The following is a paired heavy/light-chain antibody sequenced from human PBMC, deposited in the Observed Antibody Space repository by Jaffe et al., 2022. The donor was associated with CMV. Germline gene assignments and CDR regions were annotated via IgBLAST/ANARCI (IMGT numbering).Light chain of an antibody. V-gene: IGLV3-1*01. CDR2: QDS. Sequence: SYELTQPPSVSVSPGQTASITCSGDKLGDKYACWYQQKPGQSPVLVIYQDSKRPSGIPERFSGSNSGNTATLTISGTQAMDEADYYCQAWDSSTARFGGGTKLTVL. CDR3: QAWDSSTAR. J-gene: IGLJ2*01. CDR1: KLGDKY.
Heavy chain of an antibody. V-gene: IGHV4-59*01. D-gene: IGHD4-17*01. CDR3: ARDPGVGDGDYATLPDAFDI. CDR1: GGSISSYY. CDR2: IYYSGST. Sequence: QVQLQESGPGLVKPSETLSLTCTVSGGSISSYYWSWIRQPPGKGLEWIGYIYYSGSTNYNPSLKSRVTISVDTSKNQFSLKLSSVTAADTAVYYCARDPGVGDGDYATLPDAFDIWGQGTMVTVSS. J-gene: IGHJ3*02.